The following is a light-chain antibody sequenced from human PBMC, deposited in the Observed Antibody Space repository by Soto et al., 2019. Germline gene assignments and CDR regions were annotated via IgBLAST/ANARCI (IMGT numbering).Light chain of an antibody. J-gene: IGKJ1*01. V-gene: IGKV1-5*01. Sequence: DIQMTQSPSTLSASVGDRVTITCRASQSISSWLAWYQQKPGKAPKLLIYDASSLESGVPSRFSGSGSGSKFALTFSSLLPDDCATYYCQQYNSYSPTFGQGPKVEIK. CDR1: QSISSW. CDR2: DAS. CDR3: QQYNSYSPT.